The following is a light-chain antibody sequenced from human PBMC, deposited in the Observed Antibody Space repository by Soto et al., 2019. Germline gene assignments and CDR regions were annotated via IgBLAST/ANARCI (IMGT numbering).Light chain of an antibody. CDR1: QDVNNY. CDR2: DAS. V-gene: IGKV1-33*01. Sequence: DIQMTQSPSSLSASVGDRVTITCQASQDVNNYLNWYQQKPGKAPKLLIYDASNLEPGVPSRFSRSGSGTDFTLTISSLKSEDIATYYCQQYDNLPFFGQGTKLEI. CDR3: QQYDNLPF. J-gene: IGKJ2*01.